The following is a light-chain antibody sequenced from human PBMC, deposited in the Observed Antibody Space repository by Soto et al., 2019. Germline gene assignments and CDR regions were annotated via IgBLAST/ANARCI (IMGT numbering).Light chain of an antibody. V-gene: IGKV3-11*01. Sequence: EIAMTQSPATLSVSPGERGTLSCRASQSVSSNLAWYQQKPGQAPRLLIYGASSRATGIPARFSGSGSGTDFTLTISSLEPEHFAVYYCHQRSNWPITFGQGTRLEIK. CDR3: HQRSNWPIT. CDR2: GAS. J-gene: IGKJ5*01. CDR1: QSVSSN.